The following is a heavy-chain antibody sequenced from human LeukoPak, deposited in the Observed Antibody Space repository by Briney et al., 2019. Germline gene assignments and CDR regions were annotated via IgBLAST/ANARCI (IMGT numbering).Heavy chain of an antibody. Sequence: GGSLRLSCAASGFTFSSYDMHWVRHATGKGLEWVSAIGTAGDTYYPGSVKGRFTISRENAKNSLYLQMNSLRAGDTAVYYCAREGYSNYYFDYWGQGTLVTVSS. CDR2: IGTAGDT. CDR3: AREGYSNYYFDY. CDR1: GFTFSSYD. V-gene: IGHV3-13*01. J-gene: IGHJ4*02. D-gene: IGHD4-11*01.